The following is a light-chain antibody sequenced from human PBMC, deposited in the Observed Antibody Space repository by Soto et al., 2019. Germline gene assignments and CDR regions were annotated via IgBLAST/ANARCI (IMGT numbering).Light chain of an antibody. CDR1: QSVSSY. V-gene: IGKV3-11*01. CDR2: AAS. J-gene: IGKJ4*01. CDR3: QQRSDLPIT. Sequence: EIVLTQSPAILSLSPGERATISCRASQSVSSYLTWDQQKPGQAPSLLIYAASNRATGIPARFSGSGSGTEFTLTISSLAPEDSAVYYCQQRSDLPITSGGGTKVEIK.